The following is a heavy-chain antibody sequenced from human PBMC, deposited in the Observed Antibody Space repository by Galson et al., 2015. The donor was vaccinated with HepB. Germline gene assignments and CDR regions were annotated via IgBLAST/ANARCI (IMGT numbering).Heavy chain of an antibody. CDR3: ARVPATYYYDSSGRDMDV. CDR1: GGSFSDYY. Sequence: SETLSLTCAVYGGSFSDYYWNWIRQPPGKGLEWLGYIYYSGSTNYNPSLKSRVTISVDTSKNQFSLKLSSVTAADTAVYYCARVPATYYYDSSGRDMDVWGQGTTVTVSS. CDR2: IYYSGST. D-gene: IGHD3-22*01. V-gene: IGHV4-59*01. J-gene: IGHJ6*02.